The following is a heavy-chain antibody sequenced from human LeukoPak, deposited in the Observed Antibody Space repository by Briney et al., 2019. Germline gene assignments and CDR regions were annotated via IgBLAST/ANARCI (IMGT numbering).Heavy chain of an antibody. J-gene: IGHJ4*02. CDR2: INGDGGSR. CDR3: ASASSHRTAAGGDY. V-gene: IGHV3-74*01. CDR1: GFPFSTHW. D-gene: IGHD6-13*01. Sequence: QPGGPLRLPWAASGFPFSTHWMHEPPKPPGKRRVGVSRINGDGGSRNYADSVKGRFTISRDNAKNTLYLQMSSLRVEDTAVYYCASASSHRTAAGGDYWGQGTLVTVST.